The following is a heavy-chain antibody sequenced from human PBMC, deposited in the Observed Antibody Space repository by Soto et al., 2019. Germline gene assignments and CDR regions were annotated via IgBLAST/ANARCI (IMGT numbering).Heavy chain of an antibody. CDR1: GFTFSTYS. D-gene: IGHD2-15*01. J-gene: IGHJ4*02. V-gene: IGHV3-30*18. Sequence: QVQLVESGGGVVQPGRSLRLSCAASGFTFSTYSMHWVRQAPGKGLEWVAVISYDGSNKYYADSVKGRSTISRDNSKNTLYLQVNSLRAEDTAVYYCAKDRGYCNGGSCYSADYWGQGTLATVSS. CDR3: AKDRGYCNGGSCYSADY. CDR2: ISYDGSNK.